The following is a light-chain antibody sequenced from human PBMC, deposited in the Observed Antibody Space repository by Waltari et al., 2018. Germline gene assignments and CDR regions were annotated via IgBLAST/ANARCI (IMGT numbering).Light chain of an antibody. CDR2: GKN. J-gene: IGLJ2*01. CDR1: RLRTYY. V-gene: IGLV3-19*01. CDR3: HSRDSSGDVV. Sequence: SSELTQDPAVSVALGQTVRITCQGERLRTYYVSWFHQKPGQAPALVIYGKNKPPSGLPDRFSASSSGSTASLTSMGAQAEDEADYYCHSRDSSGDVVIGGGTKLTVV.